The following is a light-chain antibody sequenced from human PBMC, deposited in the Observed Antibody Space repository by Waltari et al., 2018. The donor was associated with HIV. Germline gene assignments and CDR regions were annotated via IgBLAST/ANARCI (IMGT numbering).Light chain of an antibody. J-gene: IGLJ1*01. V-gene: IGLV2-14*01. CDR1: SSAVGGYNY. CDR3: SSYTSSNTLPYV. Sequence: QSALTQPASVSGSPGQSITISCTGTSSAVGGYNYVSWYQQHPGKAPKLMIDDVSNRPSGFSNRFSGSKSGNTASLTISGLQAEDEADYYCSSYTSSNTLPYVFGTGTKVTVL. CDR2: DVS.